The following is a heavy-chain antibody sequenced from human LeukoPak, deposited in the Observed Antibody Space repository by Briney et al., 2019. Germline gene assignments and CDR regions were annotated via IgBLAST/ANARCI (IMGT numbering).Heavy chain of an antibody. J-gene: IGHJ4*02. CDR2: ISGNDGST. V-gene: IGHV3-23*01. Sequence: PGGSLRLSCAASGFTFSSDAMTWVRQAPGKGLEWVSAISGNDGSTYYADSVKGRFTISRDNSKNTLYLQMNSLRAEGTAVYYCAKVVVVVAAHYYLDYWGQGTLVTVSS. CDR3: AKVVVVVAAHYYLDY. CDR1: GFTFSSDA. D-gene: IGHD2-15*01.